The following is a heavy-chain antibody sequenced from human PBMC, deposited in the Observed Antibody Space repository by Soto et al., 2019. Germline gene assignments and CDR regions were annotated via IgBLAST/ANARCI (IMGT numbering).Heavy chain of an antibody. CDR1: GGTFSSYA. J-gene: IGHJ4*02. V-gene: IGHV1-69*13. CDR3: ASVSIRVGRNX. Sequence: SVKVSCKASGGTFSSYAISWVRQAPGQGLEWMGGIIPIFGTANYAHKLKGRVTITADESTSTAYMELSSLRSEDTAVYYCASVSIRVGRNXWGQVTVFTVSX. CDR2: IIPIFGTA. D-gene: IGHD3-22*01.